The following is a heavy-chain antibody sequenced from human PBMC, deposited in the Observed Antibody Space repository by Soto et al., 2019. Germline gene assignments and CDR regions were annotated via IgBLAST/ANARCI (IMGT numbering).Heavy chain of an antibody. CDR1: GFTFGDYA. D-gene: IGHD3-3*01. CDR2: IRSKAYGGTT. V-gene: IGHV3-49*03. J-gene: IGHJ4*02. CDR3: TTTIFGVVNLYYFDY. Sequence: PGGSLRLSCTASGFTFGDYAMSWFRQAPGKGLEWVGFIRSKAYGGTTEYAASVKGRFTISRDDSKSIAYLQMNSLKTEDTAVYYCTTTIFGVVNLYYFDYWGQGTLVTVSS.